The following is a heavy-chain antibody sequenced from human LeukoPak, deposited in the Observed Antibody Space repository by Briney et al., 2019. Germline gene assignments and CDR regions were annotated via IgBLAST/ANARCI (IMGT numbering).Heavy chain of an antibody. CDR2: IYSGGRT. V-gene: IGHV3-66*01. CDR1: GFTVSSNY. Sequence: GGSLRLSRAASGFTVSSNYMSWVRQAPGKGLEWVSVIYSGGRTYYADSVKGRFTISRDNSKNTLYLQMNSLRAEDTAVYYCAREQSGYYDSSGYFNDWGQGTLVTVSS. J-gene: IGHJ4*02. D-gene: IGHD3-22*01. CDR3: AREQSGYYDSSGYFND.